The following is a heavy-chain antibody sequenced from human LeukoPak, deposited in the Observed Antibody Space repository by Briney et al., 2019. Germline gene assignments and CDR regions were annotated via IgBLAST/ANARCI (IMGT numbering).Heavy chain of an antibody. CDR2: INPNSGGT. Sequence: ASVKVSCKASGYTFTGYYMHWVRQAPGQGLEWMGWINPNSGGTNYAQKFQGRVTMTRDTSISTAYMELSRLRSGDTAVYYCARESEEMATMGGYWGQGTLVTVSS. D-gene: IGHD5-24*01. J-gene: IGHJ4*02. CDR3: ARESEEMATMGGY. V-gene: IGHV1-2*02. CDR1: GYTFTGYY.